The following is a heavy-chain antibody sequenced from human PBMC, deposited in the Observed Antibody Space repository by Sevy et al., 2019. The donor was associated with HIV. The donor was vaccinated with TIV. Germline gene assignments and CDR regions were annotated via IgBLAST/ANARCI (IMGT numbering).Heavy chain of an antibody. Sequence: ASVKVSCKASGYTCTNYGITWVRRAPRQGLEWMGWISRYNTNYAQNLQGRVTMTTDTSTSTVYMELRGLRSDDTAVYYCARAPSGSQGPGQYFQHWGQGTLVTVSS. J-gene: IGHJ1*01. D-gene: IGHD1-26*01. V-gene: IGHV1-18*01. CDR2: ISRYNT. CDR3: ARAPSGSQGPGQYFQH. CDR1: GYTCTNYG.